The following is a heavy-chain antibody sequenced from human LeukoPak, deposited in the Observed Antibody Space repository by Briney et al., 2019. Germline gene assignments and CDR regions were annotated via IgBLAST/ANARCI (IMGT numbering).Heavy chain of an antibody. CDR3: ARVRYCSGGSCYLRWAFDF. J-gene: IGHJ4*02. CDR2: ISSSGNT. Sequence: SETLSLTCSVSGGSINSRSYYWGWLRQPQGKGLDWIGSISSSGNTYYNPSLESRVTISLDTSRNQFSLRLSSVTAADTALYYCARVRYCSGGSCYLRWAFDFWGQGTLVTVSS. V-gene: IGHV4-39*07. D-gene: IGHD2-15*01. CDR1: GGSINSRSYY.